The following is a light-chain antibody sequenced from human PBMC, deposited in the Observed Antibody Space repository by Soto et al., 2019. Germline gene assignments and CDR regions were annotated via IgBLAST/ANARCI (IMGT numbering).Light chain of an antibody. Sequence: QSALTQPPSASGSPGQSVAISCTGTSSDVGGYNYVSWYQQHPSKAPDIMIYEVNKRPSGVPDRFSGSKSGNTASLTVSGLQAEDEADYYCSSYAGSSNVFGTGTKVTVL. J-gene: IGLJ1*01. V-gene: IGLV2-8*01. CDR2: EVN. CDR1: SSDVGGYNY. CDR3: SSYAGSSNV.